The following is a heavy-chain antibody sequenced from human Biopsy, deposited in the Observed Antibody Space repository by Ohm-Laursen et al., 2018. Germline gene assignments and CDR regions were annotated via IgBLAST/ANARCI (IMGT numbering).Heavy chain of an antibody. CDR3: ARVAGGYAYYYGMDV. V-gene: IGHV4-38-2*01. CDR1: GYSVTNDYY. D-gene: IGHD5-12*01. Sequence: GTLSLTCAVSGYSVTNDYYWGWIRQPPGKGLEWIGNIYYDGITYYNPSLKSRVAMSVDTSKNQFSLRLTSGTAADTAVYYCARVAGGYAYYYGMDVWGQGTTVIVSS. J-gene: IGHJ6*02. CDR2: IYYDGIT.